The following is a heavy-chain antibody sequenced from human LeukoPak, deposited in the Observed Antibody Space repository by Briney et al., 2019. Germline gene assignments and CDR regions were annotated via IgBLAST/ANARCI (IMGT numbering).Heavy chain of an antibody. CDR1: GGPFSGYY. D-gene: IGHD4-17*01. Sequence: SETLSLTCAVYGGPFSGYYWSWIRQPPGKGLEWIGEINHSGSTNYNPSLKSRVTISVDTSKNQFSLKLSSVTAADTAVYYCARGGDYSLFDYWGQGTLVTVSS. CDR2: INHSGST. J-gene: IGHJ4*02. V-gene: IGHV4-34*01. CDR3: ARGGDYSLFDY.